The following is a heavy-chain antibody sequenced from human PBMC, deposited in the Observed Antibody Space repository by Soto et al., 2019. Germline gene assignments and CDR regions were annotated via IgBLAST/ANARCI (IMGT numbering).Heavy chain of an antibody. CDR3: ARLNSGPGDY. CDR2: INHSGST. V-gene: IGHV4-34*01. J-gene: IGHJ4*02. CDR1: GGSFSDYY. Sequence: SLTCAVYGGSFSDYYWTWIRQPPGKGLEWIGEINHSGSTNYNPSLESRVTISVDTSKNQFSLKVTSVTAADTAVYYCARLNSGPGDYWGQGTLVTVSS.